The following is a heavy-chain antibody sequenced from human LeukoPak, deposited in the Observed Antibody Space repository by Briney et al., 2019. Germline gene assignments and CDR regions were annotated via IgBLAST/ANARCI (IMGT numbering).Heavy chain of an antibody. J-gene: IGHJ4*02. CDR3: ARAVSSSWLLPF. V-gene: IGHV1-18*01. D-gene: IGHD6-13*01. CDR1: GYTFTSYG. Sequence: VASVKVSCKASGYTFTSYGISWVRPAPGQGLEWMGWISAYKGNTNYAQRLQGRVTMTTDTSTSTAYMELRSLGSDDTAVYDCARAVSSSWLLPFWGQGTLVTVSS. CDR2: ISAYKGNT.